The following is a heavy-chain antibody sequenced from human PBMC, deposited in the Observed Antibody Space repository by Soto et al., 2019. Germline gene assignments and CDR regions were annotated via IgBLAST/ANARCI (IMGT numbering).Heavy chain of an antibody. CDR2: ISTTSRRT. J-gene: IGHJ4*02. CDR3: ARAASSARSRYFDY. CDR1: GFTFTRYS. Sequence: GGSLRLSCVASGFTFTRYSMNRVRQAPGRGLEWVSSISTTSRRTDYADSVKGRFTISRDNANNSLYLQMDSLRVDDTAVYFCARAASSARSRYFDYWGQGALVTVSS. V-gene: IGHV3-21*01. D-gene: IGHD3-10*01.